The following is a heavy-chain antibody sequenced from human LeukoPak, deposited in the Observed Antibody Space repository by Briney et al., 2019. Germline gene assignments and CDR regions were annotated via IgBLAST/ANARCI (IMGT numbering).Heavy chain of an antibody. CDR1: GFTFSSYS. CDR2: ISSSSSYI. CDR3: ARDQRYCSSSSYPWEPFDY. V-gene: IGHV3-21*04. J-gene: IGHJ4*02. D-gene: IGHD2-2*01. Sequence: PGGSLRLSCAASGFTFSSYSMNWVRQAPGKGLEWVSSISSSSSYIYYADSVKGRFTISRDNAKNSLYLQMNSLRAEDTAVYYCARDQRYCSSSSYPWEPFDYWGQGTLVTVSS.